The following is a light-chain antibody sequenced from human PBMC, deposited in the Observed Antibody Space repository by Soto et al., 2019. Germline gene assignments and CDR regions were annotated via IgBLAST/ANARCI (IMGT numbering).Light chain of an antibody. V-gene: IGLV2-23*01. CDR2: EGS. Sequence: QSALTQPASVSGSPGQSITISCTGTSSDVGDYNLLSWYQQHPGKAPRLLIHEGSRRPSGVSDRFSGSKSGNTASLTISGLQPEDEAAYYCCSYGRNSLVVFGGGTQLTVL. J-gene: IGLJ3*02. CDR1: SSDVGDYNL. CDR3: CSYGRNSLVV.